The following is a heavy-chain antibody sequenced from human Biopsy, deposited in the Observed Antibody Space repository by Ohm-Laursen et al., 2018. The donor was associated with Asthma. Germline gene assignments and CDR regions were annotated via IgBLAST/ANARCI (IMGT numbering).Heavy chain of an antibody. CDR2: VSSDGHNK. D-gene: IGHD3-22*01. V-gene: IGHV3-30*03. CDR1: GFSFGDYA. CDR3: ARQSGQDYGDSSGFDI. J-gene: IGHJ3*02. Sequence: SLRLSCSASGFSFGDYAMSWVRRGPGKGLEWVALVSSDGHNKYYEDSVKGRFTISRNNSRNRLYLQINRLTVEESAVYFCARQSGQDYGDSSGFDIWGQGTKVAVSS.